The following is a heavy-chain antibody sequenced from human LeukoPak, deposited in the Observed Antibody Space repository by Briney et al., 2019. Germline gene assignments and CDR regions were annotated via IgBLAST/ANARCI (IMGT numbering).Heavy chain of an antibody. D-gene: IGHD3-10*01. CDR2: VYYSGST. J-gene: IGHJ4*02. CDR1: GDFITAYY. V-gene: IGHV4-59*01. Sequence: SETLSLTCTVSGDFITAYYWSWIRQPPGKGLEWIGYVYYSGSTEYNPSLRSRVTISLEMSKHQFSLNLTSVTAADTAVYYCARGRLWLENYFDYWGQGTLVTVSS. CDR3: ARGRLWLENYFDY.